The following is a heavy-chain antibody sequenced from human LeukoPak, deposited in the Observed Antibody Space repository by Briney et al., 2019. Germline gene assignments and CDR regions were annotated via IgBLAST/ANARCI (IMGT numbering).Heavy chain of an antibody. CDR3: AREGSSGRLDY. CDR1: GGSISSYY. J-gene: IGHJ4*02. D-gene: IGHD6-19*01. Sequence: PSETLSLTCTVSGGSISSYYWSWIRQPPGKGLEWIGYIYYSGSTNYNPSLKSRVTISVDTSKNQFSLKLSSMTAVDTAVYYCAREGSSGRLDYWGQGTLVTVSS. V-gene: IGHV4-59*01. CDR2: IYYSGST.